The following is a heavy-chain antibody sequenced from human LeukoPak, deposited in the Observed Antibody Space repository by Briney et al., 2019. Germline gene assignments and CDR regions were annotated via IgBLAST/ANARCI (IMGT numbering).Heavy chain of an antibody. CDR2: IKPDGRDK. CDR1: GYTFSDYW. CDR3: ARGSDAVTGPHSWYFDV. V-gene: IGHV3-7*01. D-gene: IGHD6-19*01. J-gene: IGHJ2*01. Sequence: GGSLRLSCAASGYTFSDYWMSWVRQAPGKGLERVANIKPDGRDKYHVDSVKGRFTISRDNAKNSLYLQMNSLRAEDTAVYYCARGSDAVTGPHSWYFDVWGRGTLVTVSS.